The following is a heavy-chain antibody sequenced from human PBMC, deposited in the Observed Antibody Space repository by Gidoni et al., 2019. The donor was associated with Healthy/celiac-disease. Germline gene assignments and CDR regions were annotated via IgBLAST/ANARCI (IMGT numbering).Heavy chain of an antibody. J-gene: IGHJ4*02. V-gene: IGHV3-30-3*01. CDR3: ARDRGIAARLVPPGGY. D-gene: IGHD6-6*01. CDR2: ISYDGSNK. Sequence: QVQLVESGGGVVQPGRSLRLSCAASGFTFGSYAMHWVRQAPGKGLEWVAVISYDGSNKYYADSVKGRFTISRDNSKNTLYLQMNSLRAEDTAVYYCARDRGIAARLVPPGGYWGQGTLVTVSS. CDR1: GFTFGSYA.